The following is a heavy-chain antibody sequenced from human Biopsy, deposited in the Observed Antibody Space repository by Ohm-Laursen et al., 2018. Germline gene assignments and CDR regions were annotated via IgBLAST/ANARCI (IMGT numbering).Heavy chain of an antibody. CDR3: ARRRPIDY. V-gene: IGHV3-11*01. Sequence: GSLRLSCAASGFTFSDFYMSWIRQAPGTGLEWISYTSAAGPAMFYADSVRGRFTISRDNANNLLYLQMDSLRAEDTAVYYCARRRPIDYWGQGILVTVSS. CDR1: GFTFSDFY. J-gene: IGHJ4*02. CDR2: TSAAGPAM.